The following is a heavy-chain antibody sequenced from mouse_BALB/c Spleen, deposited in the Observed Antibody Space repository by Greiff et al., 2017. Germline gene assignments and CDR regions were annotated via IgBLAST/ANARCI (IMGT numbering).Heavy chain of an antibody. D-gene: IGHD2-14*01. J-gene: IGHJ2*01. Sequence: EVQRVESGGGLVKPGGSLKLPCAASGFTFSSYAMSWVRQSPEKRLEWVAEISSGGSYTYYPDTVTGRFTISRDNAKNTLYLEMSSLRSEDTAMYYCGRVGNYYRYDGYYFDYWGQGTTLTVSS. V-gene: IGHV5-9-4*01. CDR3: GRVGNYYRYDGYYFDY. CDR2: ISSGGSYT. CDR1: GFTFSSYA.